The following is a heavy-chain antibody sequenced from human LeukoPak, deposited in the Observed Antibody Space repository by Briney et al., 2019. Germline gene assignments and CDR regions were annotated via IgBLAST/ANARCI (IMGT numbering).Heavy chain of an antibody. J-gene: IGHJ6*03. CDR1: GGSFSGYY. CDR2: INHSGST. Sequence: SETLSLTCAVYGGSFSGYYWSWIRQPPGKGLEWIGEINHSGSTNYNPSLKSRVTISVDTSKDQFSLKLSSVTAADTAVYYCARGRSGYCSSTSCYTNRRAAYMDVWGKGTTVTVSS. V-gene: IGHV4-34*01. D-gene: IGHD2-2*02. CDR3: ARGRSGYCSSTSCYTNRRAAYMDV.